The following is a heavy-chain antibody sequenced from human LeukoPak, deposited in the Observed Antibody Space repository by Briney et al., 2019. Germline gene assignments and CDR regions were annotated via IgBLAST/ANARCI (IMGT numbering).Heavy chain of an antibody. V-gene: IGHV4-39*01. CDR2: MHFSGST. CDR1: GGSISSSHYY. D-gene: IGHD3-9*01. J-gene: IGHJ2*01. CDR3: ATTRLLYTDYYWYFDL. Sequence: PSETLSLTCTVSGGSISSSHYYWGWVRQPPGRGLEWIVNMHFSGSTYYNPSLKSRVTLSVDTSKNQFCLELNSVTAADTAVYFCATTRLLYTDYYWYFDLWGRGTLVTVSS.